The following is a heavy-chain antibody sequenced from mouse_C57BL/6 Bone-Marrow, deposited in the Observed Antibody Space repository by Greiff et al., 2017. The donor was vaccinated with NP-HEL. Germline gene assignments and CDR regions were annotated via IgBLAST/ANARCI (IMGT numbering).Heavy chain of an antibody. CDR1: GYTFTSYG. CDR2: IYPRSGNT. J-gene: IGHJ2*01. Sequence: QVQLQQSGAELARPGASVKLSCKASGYTFTSYGISWVKQRTGQGLEWIGEIYPRSGNTYYNEKFKGKATLTADKSSSTADMELRSLTSEDSAVYFCECRDYYGCSYVVCPSFDYWGQGTTLTVSA. D-gene: IGHD1-1*01. CDR3: ECRDYYGCSYVVCPSFDY. V-gene: IGHV1-81*01.